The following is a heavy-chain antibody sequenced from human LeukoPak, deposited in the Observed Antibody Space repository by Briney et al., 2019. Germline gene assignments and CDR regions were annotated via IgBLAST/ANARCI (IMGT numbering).Heavy chain of an antibody. CDR2: VYYSGST. Sequence: LETLSLTCTVSGGSINNYYWSWIRQPPGKGLEWIGYVYYSGSTNYNPSLRSRVTTSVDTSKNQFSLKLSSVTAADTAVYYCARGTIGASYYYYMDVWGKGTTVTVSS. CDR1: GGSINNYY. V-gene: IGHV4-59*01. J-gene: IGHJ6*03. D-gene: IGHD1-14*01. CDR3: ARGTIGASYYYYMDV.